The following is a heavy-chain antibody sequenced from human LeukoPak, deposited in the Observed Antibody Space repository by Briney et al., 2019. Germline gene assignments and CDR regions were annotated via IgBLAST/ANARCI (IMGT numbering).Heavy chain of an antibody. D-gene: IGHD6-19*01. Sequence: GSLRLSCTASGFTFSSYGMHWVRQPPGKGLEWIGSIYYSGSTYYNPSLKSRVTISVDTSKNQFSLKLSSVTAADTAVYYCARAVAGRAVIFDYWGQGTLVTVSS. V-gene: IGHV4-59*12. CDR3: ARAVAGRAVIFDY. CDR2: IYYSGST. J-gene: IGHJ4*02. CDR1: GFTFSSYG.